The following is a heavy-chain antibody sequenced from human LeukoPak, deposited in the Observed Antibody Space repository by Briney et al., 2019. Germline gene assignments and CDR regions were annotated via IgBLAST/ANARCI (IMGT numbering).Heavy chain of an antibody. CDR3: AIDRQLAD. Sequence: PGGSLRLSCAASGFTFSSYSMNWVPQAPGKGLEWVSSISSSSSYIYYADSVKGRFTISRDDAKNSLYLQMNSLRAEDTAVYYCAIDRQLADWSQGTLVTVSS. V-gene: IGHV3-21*01. CDR2: ISSSSSYI. J-gene: IGHJ4*02. CDR1: GFTFSSYS. D-gene: IGHD6-13*01.